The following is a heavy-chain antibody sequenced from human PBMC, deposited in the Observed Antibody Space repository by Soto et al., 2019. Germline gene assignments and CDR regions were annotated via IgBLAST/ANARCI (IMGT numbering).Heavy chain of an antibody. CDR3: AGHSSGVPGYYYGMDV. CDR1: GGPFSSYA. J-gene: IGHJ6*02. CDR2: FFPIFGTA. V-gene: IGHV1-69*12. Sequence: QVQLVQSGAEVKKPGSSVKVSCKASGGPFSSYAISWVRQAPGQGLEWMGGFFPIFGTASYALNFQGRVTITADESTSTAYMELSSLRSEDTALYYCAGHSSGVPGYYYGMDVWGQGTTVTVTS. D-gene: IGHD3-22*01.